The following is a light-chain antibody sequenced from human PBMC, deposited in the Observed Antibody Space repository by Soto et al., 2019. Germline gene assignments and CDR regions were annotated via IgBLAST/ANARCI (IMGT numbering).Light chain of an antibody. J-gene: IGKJ5*01. CDR3: QHYQSGHPIT. CDR1: QSVGTR. CDR2: GAS. V-gene: IGKV3-20*01. Sequence: EILLTQSPDTLSLSPGERATLSCRAAQSVGTRLAWYQHKTGQAPRLLISGASNRATGIPDRFTGSGSETSFTLTISRLEPEDFALYYCQHYQSGHPITFGQGTRLEIK.